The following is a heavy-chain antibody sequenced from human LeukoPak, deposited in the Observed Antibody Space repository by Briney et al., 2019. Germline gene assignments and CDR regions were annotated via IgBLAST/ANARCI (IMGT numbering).Heavy chain of an antibody. V-gene: IGHV1-46*01. D-gene: IGHD2-15*01. CDR2: INPSGGST. J-gene: IGHJ4*02. CDR3: ARDYLKVVVAGTAPSAGHMDY. Sequence: ASVKVSCKASGYTFTSYYMHWVRQAPGQGLEWMGIINPSGGSTSYAQKFQGRVTMTRDTSSSTVYMELSSLRSEDMAVYYCARDYLKVVVAGTAPSAGHMDYWGQGTLVTVSS. CDR1: GYTFTSYY.